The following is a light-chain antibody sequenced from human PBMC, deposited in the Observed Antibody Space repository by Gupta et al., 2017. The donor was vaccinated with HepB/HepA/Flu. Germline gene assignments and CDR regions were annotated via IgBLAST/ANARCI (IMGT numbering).Light chain of an antibody. V-gene: IGKV1-9*01. CDR2: AAS. CDR1: QGISSY. CDR3: RQLNSYPPYT. J-gene: IGKJ2*01. Sequence: IQLTQSPSFLSASVGDRVTITCRASQGISSYLAWYQQKPGKAPKLLIYAASTLQRQVPSRCSGSRAGTEFTLTISSLQPEDFATYYCRQLNSYPPYTFGQGTKLEIK.